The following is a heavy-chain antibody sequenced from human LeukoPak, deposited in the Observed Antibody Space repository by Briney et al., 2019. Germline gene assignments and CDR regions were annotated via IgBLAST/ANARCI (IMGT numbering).Heavy chain of an antibody. V-gene: IGHV4-59*08. CDR1: GGSISNYF. CDR2: MYDRGST. D-gene: IGHD3-9*01. J-gene: IGHJ6*02. Sequence: KASETLSLTCTVSGGSISNYFWIWIRQPPGKGLELVGYMYDRGSTIYNPSLRSRVTTSVDTSKNQFSLRLTSVTAADTAVYYCARQLAVSFGSRAPRYFYSMDVWGQGTTVTVSS. CDR3: ARQLAVSFGSRAPRYFYSMDV.